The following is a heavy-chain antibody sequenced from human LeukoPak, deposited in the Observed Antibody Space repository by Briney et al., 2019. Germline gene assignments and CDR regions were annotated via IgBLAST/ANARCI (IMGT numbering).Heavy chain of an antibody. V-gene: IGHV4-59*01. CDR2: IYYSGST. D-gene: IGHD5-12*01. Sequence: SETLSLTCTVSGGSISSYYWSWIRQPPGKGLEWIGYIYYSGSTNYNPSLKSRVTISVDTSKNQFSLKLSSVTAADTAVYYCARGHIVATNWFDPWGQGTLVTVPS. CDR1: GGSISSYY. CDR3: ARGHIVATNWFDP. J-gene: IGHJ5*02.